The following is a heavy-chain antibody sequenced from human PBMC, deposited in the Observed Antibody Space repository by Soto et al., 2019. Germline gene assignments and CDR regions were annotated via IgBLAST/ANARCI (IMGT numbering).Heavy chain of an antibody. J-gene: IGHJ6*03. Sequence: VQLVQSGDEVKKPGASVRVSCKASGYTFTSYGISWVRQAPGQRLEWMGWISAYNGNTNYAQKLQGRVTMTTDTSTSTAYMELRSLRSDDTAVYFCARMPLAAALVPLLWYKDVWGKGTTVTVSS. CDR3: ARMPLAAALVPLLWYKDV. CDR1: GYTFTSYG. V-gene: IGHV1-18*01. CDR2: ISAYNGNT. D-gene: IGHD3-10*01.